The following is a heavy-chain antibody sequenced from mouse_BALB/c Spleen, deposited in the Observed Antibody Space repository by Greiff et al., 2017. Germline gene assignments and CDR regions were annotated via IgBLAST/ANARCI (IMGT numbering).Heavy chain of an antibody. CDR2: INPGSGGT. CDR1: GYAFTNYL. D-gene: IGHD2-10*01. Sequence: QVQLQQSGAELVRPGTSVKVSCKASGYAFTNYLIEWVKQRPGQGLEWIGVINPGSGGTNYNEKFKGKATLTADKSSSTAYMQLSSLTSDDSAVYFCARSYDDLYYYAMDYWGQGTSVTVSS. CDR3: ARSYDDLYYYAMDY. J-gene: IGHJ4*01. V-gene: IGHV1-54*01.